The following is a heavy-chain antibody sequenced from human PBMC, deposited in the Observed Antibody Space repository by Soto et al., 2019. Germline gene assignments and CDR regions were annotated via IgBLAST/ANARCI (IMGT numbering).Heavy chain of an antibody. V-gene: IGHV3-48*03. Sequence: PGGSLRLSCAASGFAFSSYEMDWVRQAPGKGLEWIAYMSAGGTIHYADSVKGRFTISRDNAKNSLYLEMNSLRAEDTAVYHCAKEKSVMNSGYDAFDVWGQGTMVTVSS. CDR3: AKEKSVMNSGYDAFDV. CDR1: GFAFSSYE. CDR2: MSAGGTI. J-gene: IGHJ3*01. D-gene: IGHD5-12*01.